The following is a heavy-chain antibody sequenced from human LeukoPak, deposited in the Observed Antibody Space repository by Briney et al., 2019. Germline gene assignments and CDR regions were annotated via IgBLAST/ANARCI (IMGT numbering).Heavy chain of an antibody. CDR3: AREQVRFLEWLSLDYYYYYLDV. Sequence: GGSLRLSCAASGFTFSNYGMHWVHQAPGKGLEWVAVIWYDGSNKFYADSVKGRFTISRDNSKNMLYLQLNSLRAEDTAVYYCAREQVRFLEWLSLDYYYYYLDVWGRGTTVTVSS. CDR2: IWYDGSNK. D-gene: IGHD3-3*01. V-gene: IGHV3-33*01. J-gene: IGHJ6*03. CDR1: GFTFSNYG.